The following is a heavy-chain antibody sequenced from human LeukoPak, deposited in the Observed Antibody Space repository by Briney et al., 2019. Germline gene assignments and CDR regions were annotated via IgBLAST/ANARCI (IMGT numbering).Heavy chain of an antibody. D-gene: IGHD2-15*01. J-gene: IGHJ6*02. CDR3: ARNYCSGGSCSDTAYYYYGLDV. Sequence: ASVKVSCKASGYTFTSYAMHWVRQAPGQRLEWMGWINAGNGDTKYAQKFQGRVAFTRDTSASTAYMEVSSLRSEDTAVYYCARNYCSGGSCSDTAYYYYGLDVWGQGTTVTVSS. CDR1: GYTFTSYA. V-gene: IGHV1-3*01. CDR2: INAGNGDT.